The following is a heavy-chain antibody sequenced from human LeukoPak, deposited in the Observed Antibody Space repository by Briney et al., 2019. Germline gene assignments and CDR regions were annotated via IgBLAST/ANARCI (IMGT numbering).Heavy chain of an antibody. V-gene: IGHV3-23*01. CDR1: GFTFSSYG. D-gene: IGHD4-17*01. CDR2: ISGSGGST. J-gene: IGHJ4*02. CDR3: AKTGTVYYGDYSVDY. Sequence: GSLRLSCAASGFTFSSYGMSWVRQAPGKGLEWVSAISGSGGSTYYADSVKGRFTISRDNSKNTLYLQMNSLRAEDTAVYYCAKTGTVYYGDYSVDYWGQGTLVTVSS.